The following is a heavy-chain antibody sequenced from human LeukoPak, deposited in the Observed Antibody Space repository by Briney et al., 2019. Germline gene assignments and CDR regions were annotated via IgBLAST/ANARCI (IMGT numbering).Heavy chain of an antibody. J-gene: IGHJ5*02. V-gene: IGHV4-59*01. D-gene: IGHD1-26*01. CDR3: ARDGAIVGATWGNWFDP. Sequence: SETLSLTCTVSGGSISSYYWSWIRQPPGKGLEWIGYIYYSGSTNYNPSLKSRVTISVDTSKNQFSLKLSSVTAADTAVYYCARDGAIVGATWGNWFDPWGQGTLVTVSS. CDR2: IYYSGST. CDR1: GGSISSYY.